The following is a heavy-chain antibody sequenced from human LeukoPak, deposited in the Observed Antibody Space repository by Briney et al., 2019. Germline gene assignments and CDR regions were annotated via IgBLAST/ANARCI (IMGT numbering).Heavy chain of an antibody. CDR1: GGSISSRPYY. J-gene: IGHJ5*02. Sequence: SETLSLTCTVSGGSISSRPYYWGWVRQPPGKGLEWIGTISYSGTTYYSPSLKSRVTISLDTSKNQFSLKLSSVTAADTAVYYCASLAIFGVVKPFDPWGQGTLVTVSS. CDR2: ISYSGTT. CDR3: ASLAIFGVVKPFDP. V-gene: IGHV4-39*07. D-gene: IGHD3-3*02.